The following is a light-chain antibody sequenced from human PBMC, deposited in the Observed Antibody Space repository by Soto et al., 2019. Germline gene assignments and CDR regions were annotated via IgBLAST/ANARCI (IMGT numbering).Light chain of an antibody. J-gene: IGKJ1*01. CDR1: QTIYNN. Sequence: EIVMTQSPANLSVSPGERATLSCGASQTIYNNVAWYQQKPGQAPRLLIYSASTRASGIPDRFSGSGSGTEFTLTISSLQSEDFAFFYCQQYDGWPRTFGQGTKVDIK. CDR2: SAS. CDR3: QQYDGWPRT. V-gene: IGKV3-15*01.